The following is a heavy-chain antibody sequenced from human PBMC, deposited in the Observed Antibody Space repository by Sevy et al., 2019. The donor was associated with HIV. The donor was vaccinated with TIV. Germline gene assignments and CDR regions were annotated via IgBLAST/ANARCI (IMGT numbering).Heavy chain of an antibody. CDR2: INPNSGGT. CDR3: AREDANIGYSYGYDY. Sequence: ASVRVSCKASGYTFTGYYMHWVRQAPGQGLAWMGWINPNSGGTNYAQKFQGRVTMTRDTSISTAYMELSRLRSDDTAVYYCAREDANIGYSYGYDYWGQGTLVTVSS. D-gene: IGHD5-18*01. J-gene: IGHJ4*02. CDR1: GYTFTGYY. V-gene: IGHV1-2*02.